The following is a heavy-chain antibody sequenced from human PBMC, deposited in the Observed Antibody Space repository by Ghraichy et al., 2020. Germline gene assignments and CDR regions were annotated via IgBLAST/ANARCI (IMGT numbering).Heavy chain of an antibody. CDR2: ISSSSSTI. CDR3: ARGNYGDYGGWYFDL. D-gene: IGHD4-17*01. J-gene: IGHJ2*01. CDR1: GFTFSSYS. Sequence: GGSLRLSCAASGFTFSSYSMNWVRQAPGEGLEWVSYISSSSSTIFHADSVKGRFTISRDNAKNSLYLQMNSLRAEDTAVYYCARGNYGDYGGWYFDLWGRGTLVTVS. V-gene: IGHV3-48*01.